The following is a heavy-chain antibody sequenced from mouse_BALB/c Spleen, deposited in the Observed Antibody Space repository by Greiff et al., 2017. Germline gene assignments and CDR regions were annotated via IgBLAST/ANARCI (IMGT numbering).Heavy chain of an antibody. Sequence: DVQLVESGPGLVKPSQSLSLTCTVTGYSITSDYAWNWIRQFPGNKLEWMGYISYSGSTSYNPSLKSRISITRDTSKNQFFLQLNSVTTEDTATYYCARGNYGSSYDYWGQGTTLTVSS. CDR3: ARGNYGSSYDY. D-gene: IGHD1-1*01. CDR1: GYSITSDYA. J-gene: IGHJ2*01. V-gene: IGHV3-2*02. CDR2: ISYSGST.